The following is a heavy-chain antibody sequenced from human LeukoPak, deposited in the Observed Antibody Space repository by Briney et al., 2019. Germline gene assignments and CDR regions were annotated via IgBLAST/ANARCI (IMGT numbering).Heavy chain of an antibody. V-gene: IGHV4-59*01. CDR2: IYYRGST. CDR3: ARLKYYYDSSGYYGTPYYYYYYGMDV. D-gene: IGHD3-22*01. Sequence: PSETLSLTCTVSGGSISSYYWSWIRQPPGKGLEWIGYIYYRGSTNYNPSLKSRVTISVDTSKNQFSLKLSSVTAADTAVYYCARLKYYYDSSGYYGTPYYYYYYGMDVWGQGTTVTVSS. J-gene: IGHJ6*02. CDR1: GGSISSYY.